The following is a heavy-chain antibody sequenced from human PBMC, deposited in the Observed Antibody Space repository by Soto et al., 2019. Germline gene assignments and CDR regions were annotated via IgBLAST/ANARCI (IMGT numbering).Heavy chain of an antibody. CDR3: AKDLMASSFNAFSAFDY. CDR1: GFTFSSYG. D-gene: IGHD6-6*01. J-gene: IGHJ4*02. Sequence: QVQLVESGGGVVQPGRSLRLSCAASGFTFSSYGMHWVRQAPGKGLEWVAVISYDGRNKYYAYSVKGRFTISRDNSKNALYLEMNSLRAEDKAVFYCAKDLMASSFNAFSAFDYWGQGTLVTVSS. CDR2: ISYDGRNK. V-gene: IGHV3-30*18.